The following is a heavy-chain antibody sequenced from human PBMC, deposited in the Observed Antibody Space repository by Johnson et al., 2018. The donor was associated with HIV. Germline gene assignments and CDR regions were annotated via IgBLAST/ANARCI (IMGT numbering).Heavy chain of an antibody. V-gene: IGHV3-30-3*01. J-gene: IGHJ3*01. CDR1: GFTFRSYA. CDR2: ISYDGNIK. CDR3: AKDVLWGSGSVLGAFDV. Sequence: QVKLVESGGGVVQPGRSLRLSCAASGFTFRSYAMHWVRQAPGKGLEWVAVISYDGNIKFYADYVKGRFSISRDNSKNTLFLDMNSLRAEDTAVYYCAKDVLWGSGSVLGAFDVWGQGTVVTVSS. D-gene: IGHD1-26*01.